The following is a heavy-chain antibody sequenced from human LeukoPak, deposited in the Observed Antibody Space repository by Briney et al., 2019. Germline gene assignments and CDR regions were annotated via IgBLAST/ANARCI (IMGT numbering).Heavy chain of an antibody. CDR3: ARHRADQLSKFDF. CDR1: GGSISTSTSYY. D-gene: IGHD1-1*01. V-gene: IGHV4-39*01. CDR2: IYHNGET. Sequence: PSETLSLTCNVSGGSISTSTSYYWGWIRQPPGKGLDWIGSIYHNGETSYSPSLTGRLTISVDTSKNQFSLRLRSVTAAETAVYYCARHRADQLSKFDFWGQGTLVTVSS. J-gene: IGHJ4*02.